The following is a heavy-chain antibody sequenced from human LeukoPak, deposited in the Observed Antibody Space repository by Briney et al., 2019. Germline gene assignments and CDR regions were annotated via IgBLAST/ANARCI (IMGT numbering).Heavy chain of an antibody. CDR3: ARERQYQLLHDAFDI. CDR2: IIPIFGTA. V-gene: IGHV1-69*05. CDR1: GYTFTSYA. Sequence: ASVKVSCKASGYTFTSYAMNWVRQAPGQGLEWMGGIIPIFGTANYAQKFQGRVTITTDESTSTAYMELSSLRSEDTAVYYCARERQYQLLHDAFDIWGQGTMVTVSS. D-gene: IGHD2-2*01. J-gene: IGHJ3*02.